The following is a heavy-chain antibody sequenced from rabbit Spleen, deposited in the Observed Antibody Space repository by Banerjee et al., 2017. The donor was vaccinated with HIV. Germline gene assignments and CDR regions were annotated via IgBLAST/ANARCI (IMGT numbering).Heavy chain of an antibody. CDR1: GFSFSSGVY. V-gene: IGHV1S45*01. Sequence: QEQLEESGGDLVKPEGSLTLTCTASGFSFSSGVYMCWVRQAPGKGLEWIGYIDPVFGSTYYASWVNGRFTISRHNAQNTLYLQLNSLTAADTATYFCARGGGLWGPGTLVTVS. CDR2: IDPVFGST. CDR3: ARGGGL. J-gene: IGHJ4*01.